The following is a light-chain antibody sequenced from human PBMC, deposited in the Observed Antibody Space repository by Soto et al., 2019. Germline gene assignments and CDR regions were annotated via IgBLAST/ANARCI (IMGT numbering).Light chain of an antibody. CDR2: EAS. Sequence: EIVMTQSPATLSVSPGERATLSCRAGQSVNSNLAWYQQKRGQAPRLLIYEASSRATGIPARFSASGSGTEFTLTISSLQSEDFAVYYCEQYNNWPLTFGGGTNVEIK. V-gene: IGKV3-15*01. CDR3: EQYNNWPLT. CDR1: QSVNSN. J-gene: IGKJ4*01.